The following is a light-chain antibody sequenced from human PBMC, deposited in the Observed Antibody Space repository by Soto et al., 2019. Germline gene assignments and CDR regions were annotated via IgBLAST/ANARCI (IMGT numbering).Light chain of an antibody. J-gene: IGLJ2*01. CDR3: CSYAGGSTLV. CDR1: SSDVGSYNL. CDR2: EGS. V-gene: IGLV2-23*01. Sequence: QSALTQPASVSGSPGQSITISCTGTSSDVGSYNLVSWYQQHPGKAPKLMIYEGSKRPSGVSNRFSGSKSGNTASLTISGLQAEDEADYYCCSYAGGSTLVFAGGTKLTVL.